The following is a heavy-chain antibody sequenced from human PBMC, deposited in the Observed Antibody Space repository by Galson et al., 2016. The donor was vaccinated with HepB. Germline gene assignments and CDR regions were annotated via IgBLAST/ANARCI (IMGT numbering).Heavy chain of an antibody. D-gene: IGHD2-2*01. CDR1: GGSFSTYA. CDR2: IIPIFGIS. Sequence: SVKVSCKASGGSFSTYAFSWVRQAPGQGLEWMGGIIPIFGISNHAQKFQGRVSITADESTRTVYMELTNLRSEDTAVYYCARGGSDRSRISCYARYNWFDPWGQGTLVTVSS. CDR3: ARGGSDRSRISCYARYNWFDP. V-gene: IGHV1-69*13. J-gene: IGHJ5*02.